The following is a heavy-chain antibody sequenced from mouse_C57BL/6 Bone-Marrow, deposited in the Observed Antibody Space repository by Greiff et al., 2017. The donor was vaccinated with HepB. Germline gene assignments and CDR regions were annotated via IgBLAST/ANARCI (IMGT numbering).Heavy chain of an antibody. Sequence: VQLKESGGDLVKPGGSLKLSCAASGFTFSSYGMSWVRQTPDKRLEWVATISSGGSYTYYPDSVKGRFTISRDNAKNTLYLQMSSLKSEDTAMYYCASLYYGKGGYFDVWGTGTTVTVSS. D-gene: IGHD2-1*01. J-gene: IGHJ1*03. V-gene: IGHV5-6*01. CDR3: ASLYYGKGGYFDV. CDR2: ISSGGSYT. CDR1: GFTFSSYG.